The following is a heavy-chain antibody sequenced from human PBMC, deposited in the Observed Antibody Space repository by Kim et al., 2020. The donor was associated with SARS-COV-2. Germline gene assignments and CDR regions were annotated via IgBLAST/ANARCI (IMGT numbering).Heavy chain of an antibody. CDR1: GFTFSSYA. CDR3: AREAVGQRYYYYYGMDV. J-gene: IGHJ6*02. V-gene: IGHV3-30-3*01. Sequence: GGSLRLSCAASGFTFSSYAMHWVRQAPGKGLEWVAVISYDGSNKYYADSVKGRFTISRDNSKNTLYLQMNSLRAEDTAVYYCAREAVGQRYYYYYGMDVWGQGTTVTVSS. D-gene: IGHD6-25*01. CDR2: ISYDGSNK.